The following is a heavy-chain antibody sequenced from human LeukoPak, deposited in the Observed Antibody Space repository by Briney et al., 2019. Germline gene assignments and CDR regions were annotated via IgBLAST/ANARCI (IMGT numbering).Heavy chain of an antibody. CDR1: GYTFTGYY. Sequence: ASVKVSCKASGYTFTGYYIHWVRQAPGQGLEWMGWINPTSGGTNYAQKFQDRVTMTRDTSISTAYMEVGRLRSADTAVYYCAASSGMVRGVAFVFDYWGQGTLVTVSS. CDR3: AASSGMVRGVAFVFDY. V-gene: IGHV1-2*02. CDR2: INPTSGGT. D-gene: IGHD3-10*01. J-gene: IGHJ4*02.